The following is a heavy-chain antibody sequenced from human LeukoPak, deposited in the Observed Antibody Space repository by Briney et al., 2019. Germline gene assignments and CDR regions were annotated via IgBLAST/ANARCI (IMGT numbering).Heavy chain of an antibody. CDR1: AFTFSIYG. J-gene: IGHJ4*02. CDR2: ISGSGGST. Sequence: GGSLRLSCPPSAFTFSIYGMSWVRQAPGKGLEWVSAISGSGGSTYYADSVKGRFTISRDNSKNTLYLQMNSLRAEDTAVYYCAKEIFLFDYWGQGTLVTVSS. D-gene: IGHD2-15*01. CDR3: AKEIFLFDY. V-gene: IGHV3-23*01.